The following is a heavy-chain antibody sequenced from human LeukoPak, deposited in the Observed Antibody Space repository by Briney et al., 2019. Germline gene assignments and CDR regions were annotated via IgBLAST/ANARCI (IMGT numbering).Heavy chain of an antibody. CDR2: INRSGST. CDR3: ARGGYNWKSRLIGAEYFQH. CDR1: GGSFSGYY. J-gene: IGHJ1*01. Sequence: PSETLSLTCAVYGGSFSGYYWSWIRQPPGKGLEWIGEINRSGSTNYNPSLKSRVTISVDTSKNQFSLKLSSVTAADTAVYYCARGGYNWKSRLIGAEYFQHWGQGTLVTVSS. V-gene: IGHV4-34*01. D-gene: IGHD1-20*01.